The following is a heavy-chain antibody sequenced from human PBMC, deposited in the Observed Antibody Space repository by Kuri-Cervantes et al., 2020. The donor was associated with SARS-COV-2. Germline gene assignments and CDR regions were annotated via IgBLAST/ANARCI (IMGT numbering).Heavy chain of an antibody. CDR3: AREAYYDFWSGYHTRTDYFDY. V-gene: IGHV3-30-3*01. CDR1: GLTFSSYA. D-gene: IGHD3-3*01. Sequence: GGSLRLSCAASGLTFSSYAMHWVRQAPGKGLEWVAVISYDGSSKYYADSVKGRFTISRDNSKNTLYLQMNSLRAEDTAVYYCAREAYYDFWSGYHTRTDYFDYWGQGTLVTVSS. J-gene: IGHJ4*02. CDR2: ISYDGSSK.